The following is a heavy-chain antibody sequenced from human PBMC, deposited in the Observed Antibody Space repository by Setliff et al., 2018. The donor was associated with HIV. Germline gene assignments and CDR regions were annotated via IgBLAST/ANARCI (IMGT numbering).Heavy chain of an antibody. V-gene: IGHV4-34*01. J-gene: IGHJ6*03. CDR1: GGSLDGYY. Sequence: PSETLSLTCTVYGGSLDGYYWSWIRQRPGKALEWIGYIHHSGSSSHNPSLKSRVTISVDTSKNQFSLKLNCVTAADTAIYYCARGNYDTSDYYTNFYYYYMDVWGKGTAVTVSS. D-gene: IGHD3-22*01. CDR3: ARGNYDTSDYYTNFYYYYMDV. CDR2: IHHSGSS.